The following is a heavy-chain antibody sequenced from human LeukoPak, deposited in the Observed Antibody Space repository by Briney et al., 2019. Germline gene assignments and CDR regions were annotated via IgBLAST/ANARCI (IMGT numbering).Heavy chain of an antibody. V-gene: IGHV3-33*06. D-gene: IGHD4-11*01. CDR2: IWSDATEK. J-gene: IGHJ5*01. Sequence: PGKSLRLSCRTSGFSFSHFGMHWVRQAPGKGLEWVAVIWSDATEKYYGNSVKGRLTISRDNYDNTASLQMNSLRVEDTAVYYCAKDAQRGFDFSNSLESWGQGTVVTVSP. CDR3: AKDAQRGFDFSNSLES. CDR1: GFSFSHFG.